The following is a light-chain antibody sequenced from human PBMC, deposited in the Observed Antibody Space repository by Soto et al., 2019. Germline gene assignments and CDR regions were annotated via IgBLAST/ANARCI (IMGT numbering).Light chain of an antibody. J-gene: IGLJ2*01. Sequence: QSALTQPASVSGSPGQSITISCTGTSSDVGGYNYVSWYQQHPGKAPKLMIYDVSNRPSGVSNRFSGSKSGNTASLTISGLQGEDEADYYCSSYTGSSTYVVFGGGTKLTVL. V-gene: IGLV2-14*01. CDR3: SSYTGSSTYVV. CDR1: SSDVGGYNY. CDR2: DVS.